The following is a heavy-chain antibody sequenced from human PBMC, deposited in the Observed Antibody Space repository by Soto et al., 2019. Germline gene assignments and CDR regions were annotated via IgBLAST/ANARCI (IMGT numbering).Heavy chain of an antibody. CDR1: GFTFSDSY. J-gene: IGHJ4*02. D-gene: IGHD3-22*01. V-gene: IGHV3-11*06. CDR3: ARDGLTTPGPFDY. Sequence: NPGGSLRLSCAASGFTFSDSYMSWIRQAPGKGLEWISYISSSSSYASYTDSVKGRFTISRDNAKSSLYLQINSLRAEDTAVYYCARDGLTTPGPFDYWGQGPLITFSS. CDR2: ISSSSSYA.